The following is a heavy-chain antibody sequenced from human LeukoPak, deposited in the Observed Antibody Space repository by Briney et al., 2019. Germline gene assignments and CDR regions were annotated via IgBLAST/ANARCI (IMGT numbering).Heavy chain of an antibody. V-gene: IGHV3-33*06. Sequence: GGSLKLSCAASGFAFSSYGMHWVRQAPGKGLEWVAVIWYDGSKKYYADSVKGRFTISRDNSMNTLYLQMNSLRVEDTAVYYCAKDHRGLLWFGELLVYWGQGTLVTVSS. J-gene: IGHJ4*02. CDR1: GFAFSSYG. CDR3: AKDHRGLLWFGELLVY. D-gene: IGHD3-10*01. CDR2: IWYDGSKK.